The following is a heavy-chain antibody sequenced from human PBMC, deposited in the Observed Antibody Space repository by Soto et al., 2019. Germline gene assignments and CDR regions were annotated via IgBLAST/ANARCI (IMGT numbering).Heavy chain of an antibody. CDR1: VGTFSSYA. CDR2: IIPIFGTA. D-gene: IGHD1-26*01. J-gene: IGHJ6*02. V-gene: IGHV1-69*12. CDR3: ASHSGSSPEGRYYYSMDV. Sequence: QVQLVQSGAEVKKPGSSVKVSCKASVGTFSSYAISWVRQAPGQGLEWMGGIIPIFGTADYAQKFQGRVTITADESTSTAYMELSSLRSEDTAVYYCASHSGSSPEGRYYYSMDVWGQATTVTVSS.